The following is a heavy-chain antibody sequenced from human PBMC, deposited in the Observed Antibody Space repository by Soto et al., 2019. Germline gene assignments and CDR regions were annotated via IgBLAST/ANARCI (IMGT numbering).Heavy chain of an antibody. CDR1: GYTLTELS. CDR3: ASGPRISSSSLAFDY. Sequence: QVQLVQSGAEVKKPGASVKVSCKVSGYTLTELSMHWVRQAPGKGLEWMGGFDPEDGETIYAQKFQGRVTMTEDTSTDTTNMELSSLRSEDTAVYYCASGPRISSSSLAFDYWGQGTLVTVSS. D-gene: IGHD6-6*01. V-gene: IGHV1-24*01. CDR2: FDPEDGET. J-gene: IGHJ4*02.